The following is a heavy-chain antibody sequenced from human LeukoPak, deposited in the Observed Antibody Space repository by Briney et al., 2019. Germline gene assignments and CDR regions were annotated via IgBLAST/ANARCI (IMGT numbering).Heavy chain of an antibody. CDR2: IYYSGST. J-gene: IGHJ4*02. Sequence: SETLSLTCTVSGGSISSYYWTWIRQPPGKGLEWIGYIYYSGSTNYNPSLKSRVTTSVDTSKNQFSLKLSSVTAADTAVYYCARERLGYYDRSGLDYWGQGTLVTVSS. CDR3: ARERLGYYDRSGLDY. D-gene: IGHD3-22*01. V-gene: IGHV4-59*01. CDR1: GGSISSYY.